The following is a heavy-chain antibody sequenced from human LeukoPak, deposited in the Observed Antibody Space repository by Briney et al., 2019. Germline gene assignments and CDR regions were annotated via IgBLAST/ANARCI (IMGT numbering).Heavy chain of an antibody. CDR1: GFTFSSYS. D-gene: IGHD3-16*01. Sequence: GGSLRLSYAASGFTFSSYSMNWVRQAPGKGLEWVSSISSSSSYIYYADSVKGRFTISRDNAKNSLYLQMNSLRAEDTAVYYCARSHGEWFMELRLVGYWGQGTLVTVSS. V-gene: IGHV3-21*01. CDR3: ARSHGEWFMELRLVGY. J-gene: IGHJ4*02. CDR2: ISSSSSYI.